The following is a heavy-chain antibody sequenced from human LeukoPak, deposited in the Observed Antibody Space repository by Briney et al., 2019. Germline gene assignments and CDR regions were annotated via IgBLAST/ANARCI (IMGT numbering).Heavy chain of an antibody. J-gene: IGHJ4*02. D-gene: IGHD5-18*01. CDR1: GFTFSSYW. CDR2: IKSDGSTT. V-gene: IGHV3-74*01. CDR3: ARVVDTHFDY. Sequence: GGSRRLSCAASGFTFSSYWMHWVRQAPGKGLVWVSRIKSDGSTTTYADSVKGRFTISRDNAKNTLYLQMNSLRAEDTAVYYCARVVDTHFDYWGQGTLVTVSS.